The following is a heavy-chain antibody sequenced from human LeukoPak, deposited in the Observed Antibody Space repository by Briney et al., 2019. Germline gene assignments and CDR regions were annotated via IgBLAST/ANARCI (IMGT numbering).Heavy chain of an antibody. CDR3: ARDPTPYCGGDCSFEFDY. J-gene: IGHJ4*02. CDR1: GFTFSSYS. Sequence: PGGSLRLSCAASGFTFSSYSMNWVRQAPGKGLEWVSSISSSSSYIYYADSVKGRFTISRDNAKNSLYLQMNSLRAEDTAVYYCARDPTPYCGGDCSFEFDYWGQGTLVTVSS. CDR2: ISSSSSYI. V-gene: IGHV3-21*01. D-gene: IGHD2-21*02.